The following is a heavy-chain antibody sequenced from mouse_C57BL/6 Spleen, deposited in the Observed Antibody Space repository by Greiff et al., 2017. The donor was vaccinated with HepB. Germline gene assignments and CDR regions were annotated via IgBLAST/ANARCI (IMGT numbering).Heavy chain of an antibody. D-gene: IGHD2-3*01. Sequence: QVQLKQPGAELVKPGASVKLSCKASGYTFTSYWMHWVKPRPGRGLEWIGRIDPNSGGTKYNEKFKSKATLTVDKPSSTAYMQLSSLTSEDSAVYYCARQVYDGYYVSYAMDYWGQGTSVTVSS. J-gene: IGHJ4*01. V-gene: IGHV1-72*01. CDR2: IDPNSGGT. CDR1: GYTFTSYW. CDR3: ARQVYDGYYVSYAMDY.